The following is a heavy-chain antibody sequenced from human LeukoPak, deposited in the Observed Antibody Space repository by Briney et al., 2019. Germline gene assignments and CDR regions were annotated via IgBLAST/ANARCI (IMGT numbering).Heavy chain of an antibody. J-gene: IGHJ6*03. CDR1: GCTFSSYS. D-gene: IGHD3-10*01. Sequence: SVKLSCKASGCTFSSYSISWVRQAPGQGLEWMGVIIPIFGTANYAQKFQGRVTITADESTSTAYMELSSLRSEDTAVYYCARGAERGSGSYYRSYYYYYMDVWGKGTTVTISS. CDR2: IIPIFGTA. V-gene: IGHV1-69*13. CDR3: ARGAERGSGSYYRSYYYYYMDV.